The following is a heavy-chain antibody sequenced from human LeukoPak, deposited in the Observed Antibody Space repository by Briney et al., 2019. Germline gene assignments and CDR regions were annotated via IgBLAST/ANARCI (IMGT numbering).Heavy chain of an antibody. CDR2: INSDGSST. CDR3: ARGLPYYYYMDV. D-gene: IGHD4-11*01. Sequence: GGSLRLSRAASGFTFSSYWMHWVRQAPGKGLVWVSRINSDGSSTSYADSVKGRFTISRDNAKNTLYLQMNSLRAEDTAVYYCARGLPYYYYMDVWGKGTTVTVSS. V-gene: IGHV3-74*01. CDR1: GFTFSSYW. J-gene: IGHJ6*03.